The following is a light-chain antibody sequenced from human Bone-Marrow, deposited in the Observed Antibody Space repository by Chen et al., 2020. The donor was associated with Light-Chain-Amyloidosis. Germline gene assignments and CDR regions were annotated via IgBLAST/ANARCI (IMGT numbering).Light chain of an antibody. CDR1: DLPTKY. V-gene: IGLV3-25*03. CDR3: QSADSSGTDEVI. CDR2: RDT. J-gene: IGLJ2*01. Sequence: SYELPQPPSVSVSPGQTARNTCSGDDLPTKYAYWYQQKPGQAPVLVIHRDTERPSGSSERCSRYSSGTTATLTISGGQAEDEADYHCQSADSSGTDEVIFGGGTKLTVL.